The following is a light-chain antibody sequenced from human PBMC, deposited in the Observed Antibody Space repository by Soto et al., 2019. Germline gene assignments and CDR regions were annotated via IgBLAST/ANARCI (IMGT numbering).Light chain of an antibody. CDR3: QQYLSTPPT. CDR1: HSVSSS. CDR2: GAS. J-gene: IGKJ2*01. Sequence: EVVMTQSPATLSVSPGERATLSCRASHSVSSSLAWYQQKPGQAPRLLISGASTRAAGIPARFSGSGSGTEFTLTISSLQSEDFAVYYCQQYLSTPPTFGQGTNLEIK. V-gene: IGKV3-15*01.